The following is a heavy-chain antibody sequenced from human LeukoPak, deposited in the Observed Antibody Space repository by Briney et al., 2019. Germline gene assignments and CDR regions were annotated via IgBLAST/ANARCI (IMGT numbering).Heavy chain of an antibody. Sequence: PSETLSLTCTVSGGSISSSSYYWGWIRQPPGKGLEWIGSIYYSGSTYYNQSLKSRVTISVDTSKNQFSLKLSSVTAADTAVYYCARVGGSYYVYYYYYMDVWGKGTTVTVSS. J-gene: IGHJ6*03. CDR1: GGSISSSSYY. CDR3: ARVGGSYYVYYYYYMDV. V-gene: IGHV4-39*07. CDR2: IYYSGST. D-gene: IGHD1-26*01.